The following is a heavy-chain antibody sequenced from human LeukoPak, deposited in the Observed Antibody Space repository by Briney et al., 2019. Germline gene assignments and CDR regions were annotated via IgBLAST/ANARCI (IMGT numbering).Heavy chain of an antibody. V-gene: IGHV3-33*01. D-gene: IGHD6-13*01. Sequence: GGSLRLSCAASGFXFTNYGFYWVRQAPGKGLEWVALIWYDGSKKYYADSVKGRFTISRDNSKNTLFLQMNSLRAEDTAVYYCARDISYGSLDYWGQGTLVTASS. J-gene: IGHJ4*02. CDR1: GFXFTNYG. CDR3: ARDISYGSLDY. CDR2: IWYDGSKK.